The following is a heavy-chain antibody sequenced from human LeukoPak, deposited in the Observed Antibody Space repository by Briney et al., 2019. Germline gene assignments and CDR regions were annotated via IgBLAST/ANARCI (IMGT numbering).Heavy chain of an antibody. D-gene: IGHD2-2*01. J-gene: IGHJ5*02. CDR2: ISGSGGST. Sequence: PGGSLRLSCAASGFSVSSTYMSWVRQAPGKGLEWVSAISGSGGSTYYADSVKGRFTISRDNSKNTLYLQMNSLRAEDTAVYYCAKGVVPAAPWWFDPWGQGTLVTVSS. V-gene: IGHV3-23*01. CDR3: AKGVVPAAPWWFDP. CDR1: GFSVSSTY.